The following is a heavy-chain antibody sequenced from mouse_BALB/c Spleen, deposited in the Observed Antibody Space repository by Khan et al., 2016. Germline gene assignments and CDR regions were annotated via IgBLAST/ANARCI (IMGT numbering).Heavy chain of an antibody. Sequence: QVQLKQSGAELARPGAAMKMSCKTSGYIFTSYTIQWIKQRPGQGLEGIGYINPDSAYTDYNQRFKDKATLTADTSSSTAYMQLSSLTSEDSAVYYCAREETNYALFDYWGQGPTLTVSS. CDR1: GYIFTSYT. CDR3: AREETNYALFDY. CDR2: INPDSAYT. J-gene: IGHJ2*01. V-gene: IGHV1-4*01. D-gene: IGHD2-1*01.